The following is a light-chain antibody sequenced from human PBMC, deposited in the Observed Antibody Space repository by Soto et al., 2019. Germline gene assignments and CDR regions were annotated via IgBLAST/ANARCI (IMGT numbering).Light chain of an antibody. Sequence: EIVLTQSPATLSLSPGEKGTLSCRASQSVSIYLAWYQQKPGQAPRLLIYDTSNRATGIPARFSCSGSGTDFTLTISSLDPEDFSVYYCQQRSNWPITFGQGTRLEIK. CDR1: QSVSIY. CDR2: DTS. J-gene: IGKJ5*01. V-gene: IGKV3-11*01. CDR3: QQRSNWPIT.